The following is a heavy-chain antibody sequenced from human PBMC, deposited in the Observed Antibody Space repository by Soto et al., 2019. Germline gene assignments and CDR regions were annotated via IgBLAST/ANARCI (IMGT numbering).Heavy chain of an antibody. J-gene: IGHJ5*02. D-gene: IGHD6-6*01. Sequence: QVQLVQSGAEVKKPGSSVKVSCKASGGTFSSYAISWVRQAPGQGLEWMGGIIPIFGTANYAQKFQGRVTITADEPTCTPYMDPSSLRSADTAVYYCARALAIASLPSYNSFDPWGQGTLVTVSS. CDR3: ARALAIASLPSYNSFDP. V-gene: IGHV1-69*12. CDR2: IIPIFGTA. CDR1: GGTFSSYA.